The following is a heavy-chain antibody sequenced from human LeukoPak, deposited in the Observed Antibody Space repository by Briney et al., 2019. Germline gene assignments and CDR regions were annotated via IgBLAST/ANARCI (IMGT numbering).Heavy chain of an antibody. CDR2: IYYSGST. CDR1: GDSISSSCYY. D-gene: IGHD4-17*01. Sequence: SETLSLTCTVSGDSISSSCYYWGWIRQPPGKGLEWIGSIYYSGSTYYNPSLKSRVTISVDTSKNQFSLKLSSVTAADTAVYYCARHLCDYYSYYYFDYWGQGTLVSVSS. CDR3: ARHLCDYYSYYYFDY. V-gene: IGHV4-39*01. J-gene: IGHJ4*02.